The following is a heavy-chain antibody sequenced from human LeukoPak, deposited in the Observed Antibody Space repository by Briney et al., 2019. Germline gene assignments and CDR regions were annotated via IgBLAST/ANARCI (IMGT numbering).Heavy chain of an antibody. CDR2: IYTTGST. D-gene: IGHD3-10*01. CDR1: GASISSYY. CDR3: ARDASRGDDAFDI. J-gene: IGHJ3*02. V-gene: IGHV4-4*07. Sequence: PSETLSLTCNVSGASISSYYWSWIRQPAGKGLEWIGRIYTTGSTNYNPSLKSRVTMSVDTSKNQFSLKLSSVTAADTAVYYCARDASRGDDAFDIWGQGTMVTVSS.